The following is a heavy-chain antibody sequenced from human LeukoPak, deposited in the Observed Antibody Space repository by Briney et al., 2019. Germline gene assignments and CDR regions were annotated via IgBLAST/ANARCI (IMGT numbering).Heavy chain of an antibody. CDR2: IDQGGSHG. V-gene: IGHV3-7*01. CDR3: ASTFPYCSAGSCAL. Sequence: PGGSLRLSCVASGLTFSNSWMTWVRQAPGKGLEWVGNIDQGGSHGNYVDSVKGRFTISRDNAKNSLYLQMDSLRAEDTAIYYCASTFPYCSAGSCALGGQGTLVTVSS. D-gene: IGHD2-15*01. J-gene: IGHJ4*02. CDR1: GLTFSNSW.